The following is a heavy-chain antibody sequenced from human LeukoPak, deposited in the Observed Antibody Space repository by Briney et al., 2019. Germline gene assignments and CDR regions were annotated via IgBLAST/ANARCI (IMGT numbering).Heavy chain of an antibody. CDR2: IRYDGSNK. Sequence: WGSLRLFCAASGFTFRSYGMHGVRQVPGKGLEGVAFIRYDGSNKYYAASVKGRFTISRDNSKNTLYLQMNSLRAEDTAVYYCARGTYDYDGVSDYWGQGTLVTVSS. CDR1: GFTFRSYG. V-gene: IGHV3-30*02. J-gene: IGHJ4*02. CDR3: ARGTYDYDGVSDY. D-gene: IGHD4-23*01.